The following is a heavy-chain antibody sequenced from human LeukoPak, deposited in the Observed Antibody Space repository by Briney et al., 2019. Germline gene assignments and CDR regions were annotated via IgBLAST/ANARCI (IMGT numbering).Heavy chain of an antibody. CDR3: ARDAISPDIVVVVAETNAFDI. J-gene: IGHJ3*02. CDR1: GFTFDDYA. CDR2: ISWNSGSI. Sequence: GGSLRLSCAASGFTFDDYAMHWVRQAPGKGLEWVSGISWNSGSIGYADSVKGRFTISRDNAKNSLYLQMNSLRAEDTAVYYCARDAISPDIVVVVAETNAFDIWGQGTMVTVSS. D-gene: IGHD2-15*01. V-gene: IGHV3-9*01.